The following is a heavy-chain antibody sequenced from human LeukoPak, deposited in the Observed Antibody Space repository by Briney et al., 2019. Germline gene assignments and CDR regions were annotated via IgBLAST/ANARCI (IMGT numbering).Heavy chain of an antibody. D-gene: IGHD2-21*01. CDR1: GGTFSSYA. CDR2: IIPIFGTA. Sequence: GASVKVSCKASGGTFSSYAISWVRQAPGQGLEWMGGIIPIFGTAKYAQKFQGRVTITADEATSTAYMELSSLGSEDTAVYYCARDSSEFRSLIPHWGQGTLVTVSS. V-gene: IGHV1-69*13. CDR3: ARDSSEFRSLIPH. J-gene: IGHJ1*01.